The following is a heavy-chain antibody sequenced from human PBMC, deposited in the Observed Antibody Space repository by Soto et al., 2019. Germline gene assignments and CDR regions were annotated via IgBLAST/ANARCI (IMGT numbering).Heavy chain of an antibody. Sequence: ASVKVSCKASGYTITSYAMHWVRQAPGQRLEWMGWINAGNGNTKYSQKFQGRVTITRDTSASTAYMELSSLRSEDTAVYYCARDWATMVRGVHAKDYYYSGMDVWGQGTTVTVSS. CDR1: GYTITSYA. J-gene: IGHJ6*02. CDR3: ARDWATMVRGVHAKDYYYSGMDV. D-gene: IGHD3-10*01. CDR2: INAGNGNT. V-gene: IGHV1-3*01.